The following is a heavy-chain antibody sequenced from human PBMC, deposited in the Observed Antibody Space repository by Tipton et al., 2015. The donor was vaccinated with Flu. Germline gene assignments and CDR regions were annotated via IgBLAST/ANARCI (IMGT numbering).Heavy chain of an antibody. CDR2: IYHNQYT. CDR1: GGFISSYY. D-gene: IGHD4-11*01. CDR3: T. J-gene: IGHJ5*02. V-gene: IGHV4-4*09. Sequence: TLSLTCTVSGGFISSYYWNWIRQPPGKGLEWIGYIYHNQYTKYNPSLKSRVTISVDTAVYYCARRDYSNYVSEPKNWFDTWGQGTLVTVSS.